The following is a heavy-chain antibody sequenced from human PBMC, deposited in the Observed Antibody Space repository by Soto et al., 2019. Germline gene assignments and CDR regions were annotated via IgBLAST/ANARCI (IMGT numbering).Heavy chain of an antibody. CDR3: ARHLRIRYCSGGSCVIGYFDY. CDR2: IYPGDSDT. V-gene: IGHV5-51*01. D-gene: IGHD2-15*01. J-gene: IGHJ4*02. CDR1: GYSFTSYW. Sequence: GESLKISCNGSGYSFTSYWIGWVRQMPGKGLEWMGIIYPGDSDTRYSPSFQGQVTISADKSISTAYLQWSSLKASDTAMYYCARHLRIRYCSGGSCVIGYFDYWGQGTLVTVSS.